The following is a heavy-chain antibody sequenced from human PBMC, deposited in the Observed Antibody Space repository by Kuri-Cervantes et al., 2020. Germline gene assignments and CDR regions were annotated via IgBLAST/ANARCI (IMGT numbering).Heavy chain of an antibody. CDR3: ARAYDYGDYVGAFDI. CDR1: GYTFTSYG. CDR2: ISAYNGNT. D-gene: IGHD4-17*01. Sequence: ASVKVSCKASGYTFTSYGISWVRQAPGQGLEWMGWISAYNGNTNYAQKLQGRVTMTTDTPTSTAYMELRSLRSDDTAVYYCARAYDYGDYVGAFDIWGQGTMVTVSS. V-gene: IGHV1-18*01. J-gene: IGHJ3*02.